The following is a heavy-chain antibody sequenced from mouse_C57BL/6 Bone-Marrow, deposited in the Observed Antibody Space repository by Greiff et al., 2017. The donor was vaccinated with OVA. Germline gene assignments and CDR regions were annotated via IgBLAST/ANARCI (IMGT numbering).Heavy chain of an antibody. V-gene: IGHV1-4*01. Sequence: QVQLQQSGAELARPGASVKMSCKASGYTFTSYTMHWVKQRPGQGLEWIGYINPSSGYTKYTQKLKDKATLTADKSSSTAYMQLSSLTSEDSAVYYCARRVAASFAYWGQGTLVTVSA. CDR3: ARRVAASFAY. CDR1: GYTFTSYT. CDR2: INPSSGYT. D-gene: IGHD1-1*02. J-gene: IGHJ3*01.